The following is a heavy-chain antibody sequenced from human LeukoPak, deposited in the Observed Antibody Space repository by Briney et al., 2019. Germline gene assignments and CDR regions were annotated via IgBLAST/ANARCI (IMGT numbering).Heavy chain of an antibody. V-gene: IGHV4-34*01. J-gene: IGHJ4*02. Sequence: SETLSLTCPVYGGSFSGYYWSWIRQPPGKGLEWIGEINHSGSTNYNPSLKSRVTISVDTSKNQFSLKLSSVTAADTAVYYCARGTMTTVTYYFDYWGQGTLVTVSS. CDR1: GGSFSGYY. D-gene: IGHD4-17*01. CDR3: ARGTMTTVTYYFDY. CDR2: INHSGST.